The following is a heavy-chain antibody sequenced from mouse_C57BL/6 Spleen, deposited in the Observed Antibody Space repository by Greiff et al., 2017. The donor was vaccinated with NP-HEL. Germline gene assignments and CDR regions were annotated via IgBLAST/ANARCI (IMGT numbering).Heavy chain of an antibody. Sequence: DVMLVESGGDLVKPGGSLKLSCAASGFTFSSYGMSWVRQTPDKRLEWVATISSGGSYTYYPDSVKGRFTISRDNAKNTLYLQMSSLKSEDTAMYYCARRLNYYGSSLYAMDYWGQGTSVTVSS. CDR3: ARRLNYYGSSLYAMDY. D-gene: IGHD1-1*01. V-gene: IGHV5-6*02. CDR2: ISSGGSYT. CDR1: GFTFSSYG. J-gene: IGHJ4*01.